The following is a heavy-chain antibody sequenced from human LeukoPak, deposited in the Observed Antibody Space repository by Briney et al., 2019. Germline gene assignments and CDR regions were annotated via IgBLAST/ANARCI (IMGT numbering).Heavy chain of an antibody. J-gene: IGHJ4*02. CDR3: ARAWELPLKSRHFDY. D-gene: IGHD1-26*01. CDR2: IYSGGST. Sequence: GSLRLSCAASGFTVSSNYMSWVRQAPGKGLEWVSVIYSGGSTYYADSVKGRFTISRDNSKNTLYLQMNSLRAEDTAVYYCARAWELPLKSRHFDYWGQGTLVTVSS. CDR1: GFTVSSNY. V-gene: IGHV3-53*01.